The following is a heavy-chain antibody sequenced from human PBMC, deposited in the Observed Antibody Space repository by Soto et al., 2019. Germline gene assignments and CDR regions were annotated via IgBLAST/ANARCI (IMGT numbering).Heavy chain of an antibody. CDR1: GFTFSDYA. CDR3: AKGLFYGYLVY. CDR2: ISGSGAAT. Sequence: PGGSLRLSCVASGFTFSDYAMSWVRQAPGKGLERVSLISGSGAATYYADSVKGRFTISRDNSKNTLYLQMNSLRAEDTAIYYCAKGLFYGYLVYWGQGTQVTVSS. D-gene: IGHD3-10*01. V-gene: IGHV3-23*01. J-gene: IGHJ4*02.